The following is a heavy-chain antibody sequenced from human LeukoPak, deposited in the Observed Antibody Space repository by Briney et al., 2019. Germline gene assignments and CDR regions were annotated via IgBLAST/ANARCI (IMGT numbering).Heavy chain of an antibody. CDR1: GFTVSGNY. D-gene: IGHD3-22*01. J-gene: IGHJ4*02. Sequence: GGSLRLSCAASGFTVSGNYMSWVRQAPGRGLEWVSVIYSGGSTYYADSVKGRFTISRDNSKNKLYLQMNSLRAEDTAVYYCANYYYDSSGYYYFDYWGQGTLVTVSS. V-gene: IGHV3-53*01. CDR3: ANYYYDSSGYYYFDY. CDR2: IYSGGST.